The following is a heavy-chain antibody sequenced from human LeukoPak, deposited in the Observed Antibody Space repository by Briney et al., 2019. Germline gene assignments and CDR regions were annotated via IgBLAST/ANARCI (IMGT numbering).Heavy chain of an antibody. CDR2: MNPNSGNT. J-gene: IGHJ4*02. D-gene: IGHD6-13*01. CDR3: ARAPRKMAAAGTKAFDY. Sequence: ASVKVSCKASGYTFTSYDINWVRQATGQGLEWVGWMNPNSGNTGYAQKFQGRVTITRNTSISTAYMELSSLRSEDTAVYYCARAPRKMAAAGTKAFDYWGQGTLVTVSS. CDR1: GYTFTSYD. V-gene: IGHV1-8*03.